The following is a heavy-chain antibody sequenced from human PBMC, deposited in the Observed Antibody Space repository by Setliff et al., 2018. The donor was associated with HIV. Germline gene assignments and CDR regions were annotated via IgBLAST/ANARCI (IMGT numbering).Heavy chain of an antibody. J-gene: IGHJ4*02. V-gene: IGHV1-2*02. CDR2: INPNSGGT. CDR1: GYTFTGYH. CDR3: AADNYNCNSFDS. Sequence: ASVKVSCKASGYTFTGYHMHWVRQAPGQGLEWMGWINPNSGGTNYAQKFQGRVTMTRDTSISTAYMELSRLRSDDTAVYYCAADNYNCNSFDSWGQGSLVTVSS. D-gene: IGHD3-3*01.